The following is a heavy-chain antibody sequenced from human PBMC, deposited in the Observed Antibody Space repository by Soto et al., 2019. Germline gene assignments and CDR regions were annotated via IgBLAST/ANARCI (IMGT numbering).Heavy chain of an antibody. CDR3: ARESIAAAGTSDY. CDR2: IYYSGST. V-gene: IGHV4-61*01. Sequence: ASETLSLTCTVSGGSVSSGSYYWSWIRQPPGKGLEWIGYIYYSGSTNYNPSLKSRVTISVDTSKNQFSLKLSSVTAADTAVYYCARESIAAAGTSDYWGQGTMVTVSS. D-gene: IGHD6-13*01. J-gene: IGHJ4*02. CDR1: GGSVSSGSYY.